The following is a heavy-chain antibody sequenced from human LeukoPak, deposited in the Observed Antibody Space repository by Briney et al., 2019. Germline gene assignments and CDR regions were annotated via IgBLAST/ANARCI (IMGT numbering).Heavy chain of an antibody. CDR3: AKDGSLTGSFDY. Sequence: PSETLSLTCTVSGNSISTSKSYWGWIRQPPLKGLEWIGSIYFSGNTYYNASLKSRVTISVDTSKNQFSLTLTSVTAADTAVYYCAKDGSLTGSFDYWGQGTLVTVSS. J-gene: IGHJ4*02. CDR1: GNSISTSKSY. V-gene: IGHV4-39*02. CDR2: IYFSGNT. D-gene: IGHD1-26*01.